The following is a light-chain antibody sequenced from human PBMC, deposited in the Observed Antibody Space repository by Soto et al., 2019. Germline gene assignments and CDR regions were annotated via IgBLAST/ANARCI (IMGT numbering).Light chain of an antibody. CDR3: SSYAGSNWV. V-gene: IGLV2-8*01. CDR1: SSDVGGYNY. Sequence: QSVLTQPRSASGSPGQSVTISCTGTSSDVGGYNYVSWDQQHPGKAPKLMIYEVSKRPSGVPDRFSGSKSGNTASLTVSGLQAEDEADYYCSSYAGSNWVFGPGTKVTVL. J-gene: IGLJ1*01. CDR2: EVS.